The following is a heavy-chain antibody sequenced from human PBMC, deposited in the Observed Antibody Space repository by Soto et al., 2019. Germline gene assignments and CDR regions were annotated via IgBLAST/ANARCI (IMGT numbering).Heavy chain of an antibody. Sequence: TGGSLRLSCAASGFTFSSYAMSWVRQAPGKGLEWVSAISGSGGSTYYADSVKGRFTISRDNSKNTLYLQMNSLRAEDTAVYYCAKAHQWGDYDYYGMDVWGQGTTVTVSS. CDR2: ISGSGGST. D-gene: IGHD1-26*01. CDR1: GFTFSSYA. J-gene: IGHJ6*02. V-gene: IGHV3-23*01. CDR3: AKAHQWGDYDYYGMDV.